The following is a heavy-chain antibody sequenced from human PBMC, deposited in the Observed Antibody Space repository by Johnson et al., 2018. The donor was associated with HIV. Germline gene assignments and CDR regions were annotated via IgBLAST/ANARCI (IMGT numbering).Heavy chain of an antibody. CDR3: ARDVGLLAYCGGDCADAFDI. V-gene: IGHV3-30-3*01. CDR2: ISYDGSNK. Sequence: QMQLVESGGGVVQPGRSLRLSCAASGFTFSSYAMHWVRQAPGKGLEWVAVISYDGSNKYYADSMKGRFTISRDNAKNSLYLQMNSLRAEDTAVYYCARDVGLLAYCGGDCADAFDIWGQGTMVTVSS. J-gene: IGHJ3*02. CDR1: GFTFSSYA. D-gene: IGHD2-21*01.